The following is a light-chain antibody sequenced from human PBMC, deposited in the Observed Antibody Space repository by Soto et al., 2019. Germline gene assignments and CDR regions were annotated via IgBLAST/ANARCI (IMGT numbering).Light chain of an antibody. J-gene: IGKJ3*01. V-gene: IGKV3-20*01. Sequence: VLTQSPGTLSLSPGEGATLSCRASQSVSSSYLAWYQLKPGQAPRLLIYGASSRATGIPDRFSGSGSGTDFTLIITGLEPEDLAVYYCQQHGSSPFTFGPGTKVDIK. CDR1: QSVSSSY. CDR2: GAS. CDR3: QQHGSSPFT.